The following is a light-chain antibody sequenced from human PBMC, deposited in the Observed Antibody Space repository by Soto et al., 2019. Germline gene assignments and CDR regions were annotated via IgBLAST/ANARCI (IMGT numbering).Light chain of an antibody. CDR3: QPRRNCATWT. J-gene: IGKJ1*01. CDR2: EAS. CDR1: QSVSSY. Sequence: EIGLTQAPATPALSPRERTTLSCRASQSVSSYLAWYQQKPVQAPRLLTYEASDRATGSSVRFSGSGSGTDFTLTISRLEPEDFAVYFCQPRRNCATWTFGQGTQV. V-gene: IGKV3-11*01.